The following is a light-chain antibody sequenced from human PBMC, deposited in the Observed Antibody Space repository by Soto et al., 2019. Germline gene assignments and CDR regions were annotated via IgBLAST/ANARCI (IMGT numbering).Light chain of an antibody. CDR2: TAS. CDR1: QSIARH. J-gene: IGKJ4*01. V-gene: IGKV1-39*01. Sequence: DIQMIQSPSSLSASVGDRVTIYCRASQSIARHLNWYQQKPGATPKLLIYTASTLQSDVPSRFSASGSERDFTLIISDLQPEDFAIYYCQQSHNAPLTFGGGTKLEIK. CDR3: QQSHNAPLT.